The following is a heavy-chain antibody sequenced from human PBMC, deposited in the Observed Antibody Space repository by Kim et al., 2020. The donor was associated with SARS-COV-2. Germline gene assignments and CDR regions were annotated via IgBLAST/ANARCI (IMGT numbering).Heavy chain of an antibody. D-gene: IGHD2-2*01. CDR2: IYYSGST. Sequence: SETLSLTCTVSGGSISSYYWSWIRQPPGKGLEWIGYIYYSGSTNYNPSLKSRVTISVDTSKNQFSLKLSSVTAADTAVYYCARELGTELGYCSSTSCPLRYFDYWGQGTLVTVSS. CDR1: GGSISSYY. CDR3: ARELGTELGYCSSTSCPLRYFDY. V-gene: IGHV4-59*13. J-gene: IGHJ4*02.